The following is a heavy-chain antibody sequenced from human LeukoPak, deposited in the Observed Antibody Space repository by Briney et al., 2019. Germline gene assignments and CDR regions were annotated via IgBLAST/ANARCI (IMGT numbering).Heavy chain of an antibody. J-gene: IGHJ6*03. CDR3: ARHPYYYGSGKYYMGV. CDR1: GYTFTSYD. D-gene: IGHD3-10*01. Sequence: PGASVKVSCKASGYTFTSYDINWVRQATGQGLEWMGWMNPNSGNTGYAQKFQGRVTMTRNTSISTAYMELSSLRSEDTAVYYCARHPYYYGSGKYYMGVWGKGTTVTVSS. V-gene: IGHV1-8*01. CDR2: MNPNSGNT.